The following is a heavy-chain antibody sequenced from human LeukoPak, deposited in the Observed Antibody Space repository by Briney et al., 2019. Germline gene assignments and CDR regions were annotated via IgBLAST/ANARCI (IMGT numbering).Heavy chain of an antibody. CDR1: GGSISSSSYY. V-gene: IGHV4-39*01. CDR3: ASPNSYGLGIDY. D-gene: IGHD5-18*01. CDR2: IYYSGST. Sequence: SETLSLACTVSGGSISSSSYYWGWIRQPPGKGLEWIGSIYYSGSTYYNPSLKSRVTISVDTSRNQFSLKLSSVTAADTAVYYCASPNSYGLGIDYWGQGTLVTVSS. J-gene: IGHJ4*02.